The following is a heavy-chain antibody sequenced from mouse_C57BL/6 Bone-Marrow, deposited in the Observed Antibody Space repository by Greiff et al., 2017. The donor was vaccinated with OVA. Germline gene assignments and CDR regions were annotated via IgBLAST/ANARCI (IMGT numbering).Heavy chain of an antibody. CDR1: GFTFSDYG. V-gene: IGHV5-17*01. J-gene: IGHJ1*03. CDR2: ISSCSSTI. Sequence: EVKLVEPGGGLVKPGGSLKLSCAASGFTFSDYGMHWVRQAPEKGLEWVAYISSCSSTINYADTVKGRFTISRDNAKNTLFLQMTSLRSEDTAMYYCARRNWYFEVWGTGTTVTVSS. CDR3: ARRNWYFEV.